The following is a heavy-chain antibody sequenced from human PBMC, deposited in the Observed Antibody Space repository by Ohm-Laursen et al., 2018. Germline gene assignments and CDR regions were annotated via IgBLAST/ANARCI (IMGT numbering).Heavy chain of an antibody. J-gene: IGHJ4*02. D-gene: IGHD3-10*01. V-gene: IGHV1-8*01. CDR1: GYTFTNYD. CDR3: ARVNSGSGNFYHNY. Sequence: ASVKVSCKTSGYTFTNYDINWVRRAPGPGLGWMGWMNSKNGKTGSPKKFHGRVIMTMDTSISTAYMELSGLRPDDTAVYYCARVNSGSGNFYHNYWGQGTLVTVSS. CDR2: MNSKNGKT.